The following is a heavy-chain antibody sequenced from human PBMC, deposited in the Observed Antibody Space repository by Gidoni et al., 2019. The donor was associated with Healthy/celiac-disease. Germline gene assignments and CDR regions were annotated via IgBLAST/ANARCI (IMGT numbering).Heavy chain of an antibody. CDR3: ARDFRMRGYYGSGSRWFDP. V-gene: IGHV4-39*07. D-gene: IGHD3-10*01. Sequence: TVSGGSISSSSYYWGWIGSIYYSGSTYYNPSLKSRVTISVDTSKNQFSLKLSSVTAADTAVYYCARDFRMRGYYGSGSRWFDPWGQGTLVTVSS. CDR2: IYYSGST. CDR1: GGSISSSSYY. J-gene: IGHJ5*02.